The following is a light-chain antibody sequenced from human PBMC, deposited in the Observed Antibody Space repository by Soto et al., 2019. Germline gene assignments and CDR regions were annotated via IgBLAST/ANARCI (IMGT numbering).Light chain of an antibody. V-gene: IGKV3-11*01. CDR3: QQRSNWPQLT. CDR2: DAS. CDR1: QSVSSY. Sequence: EIVLTQSPATLSLSPGERATHTCRASQSVSSYIAWYQQKPGQAPRLLIYDASNRATGIPARFSGSGSGTDFTLTISSLEPEDFAVYYCQQRSNWPQLTFGGGIKVEIK. J-gene: IGKJ4*01.